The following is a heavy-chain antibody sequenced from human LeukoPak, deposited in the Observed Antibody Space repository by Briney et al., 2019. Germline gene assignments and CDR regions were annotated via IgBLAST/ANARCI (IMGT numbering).Heavy chain of an antibody. Sequence: GGSLRLSCIASGFTLSSYEMSWIRQAPGKGLEWVSSVDYSGGDTHYADSVMGRFTISRDNSKNTLYVQMNSLRAEDTAVYFCARAPDSSGYFYELDYWGQGTLVTVSS. D-gene: IGHD3-22*01. CDR1: GFTLSSYE. CDR2: VDYSGGDT. J-gene: IGHJ4*02. CDR3: ARAPDSSGYFYELDY. V-gene: IGHV3-23*01.